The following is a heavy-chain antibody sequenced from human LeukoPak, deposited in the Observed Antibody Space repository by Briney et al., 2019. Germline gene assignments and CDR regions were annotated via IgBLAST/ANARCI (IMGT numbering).Heavy chain of an antibody. CDR1: GFIVSNNY. D-gene: IGHD7-27*01. CDR3: ARDPGAWYYDC. V-gene: IGHV3-53*01. J-gene: IGHJ4*02. CDR2: LYSGGVT. Sequence: PGGSLRLSCAASGFIVSNNYMTWVRQAPGKGLEWVAVLYSGGVTSYADSVKGRFTISRDKSKNTLYLQMISLKGEDTAVDYCARDPGAWYYDCWGQGALVTVSS.